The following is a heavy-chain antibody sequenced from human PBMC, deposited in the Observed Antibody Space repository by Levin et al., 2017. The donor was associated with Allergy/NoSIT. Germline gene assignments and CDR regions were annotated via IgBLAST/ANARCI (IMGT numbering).Heavy chain of an antibody. V-gene: IGHV3-7*01. CDR1: GFSFSRDW. CDR3: ARAVGVS. J-gene: IGHJ5*02. Sequence: GGSLRLSCEASGFSFSRDWMTWVRQAPGKGLEWVANIKEDGSDTYYVDSVRGRFTISRDNAKNSMYLQMNSLRVEDTAVYFCARAVGVSWGQGTLVTVSS. CDR2: IKEDGSDT. D-gene: IGHD2-8*01.